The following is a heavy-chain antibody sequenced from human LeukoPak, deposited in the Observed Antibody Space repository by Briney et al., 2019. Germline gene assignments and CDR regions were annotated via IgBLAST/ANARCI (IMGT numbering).Heavy chain of an antibody. Sequence: GESLKISCKGVGYSFTNYWIGWVRQMPGKGMEWMGVIYPGDSRVRYNPSFQGQVTISVDKSVSTAYLQWISLKASDAAMYYCACRDLSSTWSYPWGQGTLVTVSS. CDR1: GYSFTNYW. V-gene: IGHV5-51*01. D-gene: IGHD6-13*01. CDR2: IYPGDSRV. J-gene: IGHJ5*02. CDR3: ACRDLSSTWSYP.